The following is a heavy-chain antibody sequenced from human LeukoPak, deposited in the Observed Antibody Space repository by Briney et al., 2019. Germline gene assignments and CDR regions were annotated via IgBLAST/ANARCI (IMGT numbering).Heavy chain of an antibody. CDR3: AKDASSGYDFARWFDP. CDR1: GFTVSNNY. V-gene: IGHV3-53*01. D-gene: IGHD5-12*01. J-gene: IGHJ5*02. CDR2: IYSGGST. Sequence: GGSLRLSCAASGFTVSNNYMSWVRQAPGKGLEWVSVIYSGGSTYYADSVKGRFTISRDNSKNTLYLQMNSLRADDTAVYYCAKDASSGYDFARWFDPWGQGTLVTVSS.